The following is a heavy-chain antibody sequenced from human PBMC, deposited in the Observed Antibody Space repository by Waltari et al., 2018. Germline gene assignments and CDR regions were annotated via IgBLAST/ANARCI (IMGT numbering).Heavy chain of an antibody. CDR3: ARDSGAADY. D-gene: IGHD6-13*01. J-gene: IGHJ4*02. Sequence: WVSSISSSSSYIYYADSVKGRFTISRDNAKNSLYLQMNSLRAEDTAVYYCARDSGAADYWGQGTLVTVSS. V-gene: IGHV3-21*01. CDR2: ISSSSSYI.